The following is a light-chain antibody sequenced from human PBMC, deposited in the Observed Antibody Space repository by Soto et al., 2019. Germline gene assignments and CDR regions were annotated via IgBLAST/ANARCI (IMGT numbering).Light chain of an antibody. CDR3: QQSYSIPPLT. CDR2: AAS. J-gene: IGKJ4*01. V-gene: IGKV1-39*01. Sequence: EIQMTQAPSSLSASVGDRVTITCRASQTISMYLNWYQQKPGKAPILLISAASSLQTGVPSRFNGSGSGTDFTLTISSLQPEDFATYYCQQSYSIPPLTFGGGTRVAIK. CDR1: QTISMY.